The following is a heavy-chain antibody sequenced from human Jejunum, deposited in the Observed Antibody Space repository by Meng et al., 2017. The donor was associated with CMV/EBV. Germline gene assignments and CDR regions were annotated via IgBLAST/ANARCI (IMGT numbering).Heavy chain of an antibody. CDR2: TNEEGSDK. CDR1: GSSLSNSW. D-gene: IGHD2-8*01. CDR3: ASTGPLYGLYFCY. J-gene: IGHJ4*02. Sequence: TGSSLSNSWMNRVRRAPGKGLEWVAKTNEEGSDKYYVESVKGRFTIFRDNAKNSVYLQMNSLRAEDTAVYYCASTGPLYGLYFCYWGQGTLVTVSS. V-gene: IGHV3-7*01.